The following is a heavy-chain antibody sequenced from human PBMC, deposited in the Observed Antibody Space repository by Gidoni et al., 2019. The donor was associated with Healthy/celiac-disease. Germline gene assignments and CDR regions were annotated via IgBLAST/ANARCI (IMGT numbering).Heavy chain of an antibody. D-gene: IGHD6-19*01. Sequence: EVQLVESGGGLVQPGGSMRLSCAASGFTFSSYWMSWVRQAPGKGLEWVANRKQDVSEKYYVDSVKGRFTISRDNAKNSLYLQMNILRAEDTAVYYCARDHPDSSGGDAFDIWGQGTMVTVSS. V-gene: IGHV3-7*01. CDR3: ARDHPDSSGGDAFDI. J-gene: IGHJ3*02. CDR1: GFTFSSYW. CDR2: RKQDVSEK.